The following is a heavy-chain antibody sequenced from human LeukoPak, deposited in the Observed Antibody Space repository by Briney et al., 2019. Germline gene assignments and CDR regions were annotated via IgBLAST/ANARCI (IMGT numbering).Heavy chain of an antibody. Sequence: ASVKVSCKVSGYTLTELSMHWVRQAPGKGLEWMGGFDPEDGETIYEQKFQGRVTMTEDTSTDTAYMELSSLRSEDTAVYYCATAGPYYDFWSGYYPFDYWGQGTLVSVSA. CDR2: FDPEDGET. J-gene: IGHJ4*02. CDR1: GYTLTELS. D-gene: IGHD3-3*01. V-gene: IGHV1-24*01. CDR3: ATAGPYYDFWSGYYPFDY.